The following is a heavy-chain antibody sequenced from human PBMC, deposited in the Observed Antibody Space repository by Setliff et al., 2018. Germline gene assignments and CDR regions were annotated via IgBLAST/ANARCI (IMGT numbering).Heavy chain of an antibody. CDR2: ISPYSGNT. Sequence: ASVKVSCKTSGFGFTTFGFSWVRQAPGQGLEWLGSISPYSGNTNYPQWLQGRVTVTTDTSTNTVYMELRSLRSDDTALYYCARVRPCGADCSTGVGGPFDFDFWGQGTLVTVSS. CDR1: GFGFTTFG. D-gene: IGHD2-21*02. J-gene: IGHJ4*02. V-gene: IGHV1-18*01. CDR3: ARVRPCGADCSTGVGGPFDFDF.